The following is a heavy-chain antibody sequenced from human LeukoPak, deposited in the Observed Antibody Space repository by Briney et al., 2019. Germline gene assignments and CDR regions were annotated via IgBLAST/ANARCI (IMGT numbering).Heavy chain of an antibody. D-gene: IGHD1-7*01. J-gene: IGHJ4*02. Sequence: GGSLRLSCAASGFTFSSYAMSWVRQAPGKGLEWVSAISGSGGSTYYADSVKGRFTISRDNSKNTLYLQMNSLRAEDTAVYYCATNWNYVHYFDYWGQGTLVTVSS. CDR1: GFTFSSYA. CDR2: ISGSGGST. V-gene: IGHV3-23*01. CDR3: ATNWNYVHYFDY.